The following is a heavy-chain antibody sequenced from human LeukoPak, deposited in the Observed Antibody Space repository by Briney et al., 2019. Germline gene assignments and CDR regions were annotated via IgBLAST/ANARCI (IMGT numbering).Heavy chain of an antibody. CDR3: ARNRGATHP. J-gene: IGHJ3*01. Sequence: PGKSLRLSCAASGFSFSTYGIHWVRQAPGKGLEWVAVMWYDGSKDYYADSVKGRFTISRDTSKNTLYLQMNNLRAEDTAVYYCARNRGATHPWGQGTMVTVSS. V-gene: IGHV3-33*01. CDR1: GFSFSTYG. CDR2: MWYDGSKD. D-gene: IGHD2-15*01.